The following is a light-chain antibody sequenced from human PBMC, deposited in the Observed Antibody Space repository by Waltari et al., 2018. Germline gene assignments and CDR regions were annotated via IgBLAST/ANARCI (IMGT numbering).Light chain of an antibody. CDR3: QAWDSSTGV. Sequence: SYELTQPPSVSVSPGQTASITCSGDKLGDKYVCWYQQKPGQSPVVVIYQDNKRPSGIPGRFSGSNSGNTATLTISGTQARDEADYYCQAWDSSTGVFGGGTKLTVL. CDR2: QDN. V-gene: IGLV3-1*01. J-gene: IGLJ3*02. CDR1: KLGDKY.